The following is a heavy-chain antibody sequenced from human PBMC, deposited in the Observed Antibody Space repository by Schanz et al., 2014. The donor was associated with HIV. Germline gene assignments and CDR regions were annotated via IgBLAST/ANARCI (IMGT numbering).Heavy chain of an antibody. CDR1: GYTFTGYY. CDR2: INPSSGGT. Sequence: QVRLVQSGAEVKKPGGSVKVSCTASGYTFTGYYMHWVRQAPGQGLEWMGWINPSSGGTNYAQKFQGRVTMTRDTSISTAYMELRRLRSDDTAVYYCARDQNVISMVRGVMGGVDYWGQGTLVTVSS. D-gene: IGHD3-10*01. J-gene: IGHJ4*02. V-gene: IGHV1-2*02. CDR3: ARDQNVISMVRGVMGGVDY.